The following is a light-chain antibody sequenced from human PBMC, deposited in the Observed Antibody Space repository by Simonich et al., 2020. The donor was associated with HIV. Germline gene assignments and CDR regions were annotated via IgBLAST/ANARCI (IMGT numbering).Light chain of an antibody. CDR1: QSLLHSDGRGY. Sequence: DIVMTQTPLSLSVTPGQPASISCKSSQSLLHSDGRGYCYWYLQKPGQSPQLLIYEVSSRLSGVPDTFSGSGSGTDFTLKISRVEAEDVGVYYCMQGIHLPYTFGQGTKLEIK. CDR2: EVS. V-gene: IGKV2-29*02. J-gene: IGKJ2*01. CDR3: MQGIHLPYT.